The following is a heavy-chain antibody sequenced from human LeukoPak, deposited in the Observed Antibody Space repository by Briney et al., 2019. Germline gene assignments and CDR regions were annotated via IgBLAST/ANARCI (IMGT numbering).Heavy chain of an antibody. CDR1: GFTFSSYG. D-gene: IGHD6-19*01. Sequence: GGSLRLSCAASGFTFSSYGMHWVRQAPGKGLEWVAVIWYDGSNKYYADSVKGRFTISRDNSKNTLYLQMNSLRAEDTAVYYCAKDVRGRQWLAPDAFDIWGQGTMVTVSS. CDR3: AKDVRGRQWLAPDAFDI. J-gene: IGHJ3*02. CDR2: IWYDGSNK. V-gene: IGHV3-30*02.